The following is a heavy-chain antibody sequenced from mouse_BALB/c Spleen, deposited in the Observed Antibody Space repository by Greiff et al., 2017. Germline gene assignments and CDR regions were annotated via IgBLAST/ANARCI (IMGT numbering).Heavy chain of an antibody. CDR3: ARTGMDGYYFDY. J-gene: IGHJ2*01. CDR2: INPYNDGT. V-gene: IGHV1-14*01. Sequence: EVQLQQSGAELVKPGASVKLSCKASGYTFTSYYMYWVKQRPGQGLEWIGYINPYNDGTKYNEKFKGKATLTSDKSSSTAYMELSSLTSEDSAVYYCARTGMDGYYFDYWGQGTTLTVSS. D-gene: IGHD2-3*01. CDR1: GYTFTSYY.